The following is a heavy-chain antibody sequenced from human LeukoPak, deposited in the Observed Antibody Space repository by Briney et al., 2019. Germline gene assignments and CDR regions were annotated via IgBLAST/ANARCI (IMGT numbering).Heavy chain of an antibody. V-gene: IGHV4-4*07. D-gene: IGHD3-10*01. Sequence: SETLSLTCTVSGGSISSYYWSWIRQPAGKGLEWIGRIYTSGSTNYNPSLKSRVTISVDTSKNQFSLKLSSVTAADTAVYYCASEGAPPSLLWFGELLPYFDYWGQGTLVTVSS. CDR1: GGSISSYY. CDR2: IYTSGST. J-gene: IGHJ4*02. CDR3: ASEGAPPSLLWFGELLPYFDY.